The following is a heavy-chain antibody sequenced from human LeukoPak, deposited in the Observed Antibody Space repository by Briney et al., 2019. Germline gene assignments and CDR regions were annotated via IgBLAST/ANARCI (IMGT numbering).Heavy chain of an antibody. CDR1: GFTFTNYA. V-gene: IGHV3-30*18. D-gene: IGHD1-1*01. CDR2: ISSDGSKN. J-gene: IGHJ4*02. CDR3: VKGLVQTTMSYSVDY. Sequence: GRSLRLSCAASGFTFTNYAMHWVRQTPGKGLEWVALISSDGSKNIYADPVKGRFTVSRDNSKNTLYLQMNSLRAEDTAVYYCVKGLVQTTMSYSVDYWGQGALVTVSS.